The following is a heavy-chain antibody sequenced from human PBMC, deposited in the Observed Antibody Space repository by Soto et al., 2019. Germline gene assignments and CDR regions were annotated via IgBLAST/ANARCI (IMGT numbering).Heavy chain of an antibody. CDR1: GGTFSGYA. Sequence: SVKVSCKASGGTFSGYAISWVRQAPGQGLEWMGGIIPIFGTANYAQKFQGWVTITGDASTSTAYMELSRLRSDDTAVYYCARDEGYCSGGSCYSNFDYWGQGTLVTVS. CDR2: IIPIFGTA. V-gene: IGHV1-69*13. D-gene: IGHD2-15*01. J-gene: IGHJ4*02. CDR3: ARDEGYCSGGSCYSNFDY.